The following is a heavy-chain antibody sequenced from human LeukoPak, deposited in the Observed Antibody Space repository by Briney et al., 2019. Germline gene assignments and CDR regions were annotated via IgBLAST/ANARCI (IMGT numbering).Heavy chain of an antibody. CDR1: GFAFSSYA. CDR3: ANDNRSGSFHDF. J-gene: IGHJ4*02. CDR2: ISRRDDYN. Sequence: GGSLRLSCAASGFAFSSYAMSWVRQRPGKGLEWVSVISRRDDYNYYADSVKGRFTISRDNSKNTLYLQMNTLRAEDTAVYYCANDNRSGSFHDFWGQGTLVTVSS. V-gene: IGHV3-23*01. D-gene: IGHD3-10*01.